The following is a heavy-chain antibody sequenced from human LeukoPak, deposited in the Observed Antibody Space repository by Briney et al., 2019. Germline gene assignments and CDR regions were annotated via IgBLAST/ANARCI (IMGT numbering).Heavy chain of an antibody. D-gene: IGHD2/OR15-2a*01. CDR3: AKDRPIIEFDP. V-gene: IGHV3-23*01. J-gene: IGHJ5*02. Sequence: PGGSLRLSCAASGFPFSSYAMNWVRQAPGKGLEWVSAISGSGSGTYYADSVKGRFTISRDNSKNTVYLQMNSLRADDTAVYYCAKDRPIIEFDPRGQGTLVTVSS. CDR2: ISGSGSGT. CDR1: GFPFSSYA.